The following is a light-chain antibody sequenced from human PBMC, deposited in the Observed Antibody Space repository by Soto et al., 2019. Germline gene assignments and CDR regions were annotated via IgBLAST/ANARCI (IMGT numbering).Light chain of an antibody. CDR3: QHRMNWPLT. CDR2: GAS. CDR1: QRVGSNY. Sequence: PGERAPLSCMASQRVGSNYLAWYQQKPGQPPRLLIHGASSRASGIPDRFSGSGSETDFTLTISSLEPEDFAVYYCQHRMNWPLTFGQGTRLEIK. J-gene: IGKJ5*01. V-gene: IGKV3D-20*02.